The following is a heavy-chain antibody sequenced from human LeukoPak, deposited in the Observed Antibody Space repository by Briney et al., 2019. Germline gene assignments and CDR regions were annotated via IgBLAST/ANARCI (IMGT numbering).Heavy chain of an antibody. CDR3: AKGIVATIGGADY. V-gene: IGHV3-23*01. CDR2: ISGSGGST. Sequence: GGSLRLSCAASGFTFSSYAMSWVRQAPGKGLEWVSAISGSGGSTYYADSVKGRFTISRDNSKNTLYPQMNSLRAEDTAAYYCAKGIVATIGGADYWGQGTLVTVSS. CDR1: GFTFSSYA. D-gene: IGHD5-12*01. J-gene: IGHJ4*02.